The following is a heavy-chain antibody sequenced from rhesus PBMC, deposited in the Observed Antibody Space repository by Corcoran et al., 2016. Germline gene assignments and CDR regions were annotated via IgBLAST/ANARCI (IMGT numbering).Heavy chain of an antibody. Sequence: QVQLQESGTGLVTPSETLSLTCAVSGYSISSGYSWSGIGQPRGSGLEWIGDTSYSGGPTYNPSLKSRVTSSIDTSKNQFSLRLTSVTAADTAVYYCARVHSGYSYFCQNCGQGVLVTVSS. J-gene: IGHJ4*01. D-gene: IGHD5-24*01. CDR1: GYSISSGYS. CDR2: TSYSGGP. CDR3: ARVHSGYSYFCQN. V-gene: IGHV4-122*02.